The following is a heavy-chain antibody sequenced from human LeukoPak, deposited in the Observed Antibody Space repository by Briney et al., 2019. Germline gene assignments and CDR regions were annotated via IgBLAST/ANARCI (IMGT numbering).Heavy chain of an antibody. CDR2: INPNSGGT. Sequence: GASVKVSCKASGYTFTGYYMHWVRQAPGQGLEWMGWINPNSGGTNYAQKFQGWVTMTRDTSISTAYMELSRLRSDDTAVYYCARVGSSWYPGYYGMDVWGQGTTVTVSS. J-gene: IGHJ6*02. V-gene: IGHV1-2*04. D-gene: IGHD6-13*01. CDR3: ARVGSSWYPGYYGMDV. CDR1: GYTFTGYY.